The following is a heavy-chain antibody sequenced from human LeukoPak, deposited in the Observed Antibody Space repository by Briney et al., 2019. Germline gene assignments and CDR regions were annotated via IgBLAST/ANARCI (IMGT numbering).Heavy chain of an antibody. D-gene: IGHD5-18*01. Sequence: PETLSLTCAVCGGSLSGYYWSWIRQPPGKGRERIGELNQSGSTNDNPSLKSRVTISVDTSKNQFSLKLTSVTAADTAVYYCARVGYSRAGDYWGQGTLVTVSS. CDR3: ARVGYSRAGDY. V-gene: IGHV4-34*01. CDR2: LNQSGST. J-gene: IGHJ4*02. CDR1: GGSLSGYY.